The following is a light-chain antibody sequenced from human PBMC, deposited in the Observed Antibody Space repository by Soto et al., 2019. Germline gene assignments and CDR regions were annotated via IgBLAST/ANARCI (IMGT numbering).Light chain of an antibody. CDR2: DAS. V-gene: IGKV1-5*01. CDR1: QTISNW. Sequence: DIPMTQSPSTLSASVGDRVTITRRASQTISNWLAWYQQKPGKAPKLLIYDASSLEGGVPSRFSGSGSGTEFTLTLSSLQPDDFATYYCQQYYSYWTFGQGTKVEIK. J-gene: IGKJ1*01. CDR3: QQYYSYWT.